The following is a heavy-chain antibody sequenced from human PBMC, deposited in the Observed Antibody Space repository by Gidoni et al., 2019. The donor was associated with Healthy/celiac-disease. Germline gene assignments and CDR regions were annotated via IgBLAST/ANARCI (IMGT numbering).Heavy chain of an antibody. CDR2: IYWNDDK. J-gene: IGHJ5*02. D-gene: IGHD4-17*01. CDR1: GFSLTTSRVG. Sequence: QITLKESGPTLVKPTQTLTLTCTFSGFSLTTSRVGVGWIRQSPGKALEWLALIYWNDDKRYNPSLKSRLIITKDSSKNQVVLTMTNMDPVDTASYYCAHGPVDYGDYVSWFDPWGQGTLVTVSS. V-gene: IGHV2-5*01. CDR3: AHGPVDYGDYVSWFDP.